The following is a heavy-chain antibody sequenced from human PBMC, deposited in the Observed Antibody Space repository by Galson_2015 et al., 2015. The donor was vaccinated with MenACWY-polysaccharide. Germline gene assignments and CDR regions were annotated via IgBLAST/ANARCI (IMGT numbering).Heavy chain of an antibody. CDR3: ARDYGRKQWLVPGDF. V-gene: IGHV7-4-1*02. Sequence: INWVRQAPGQGLEWMGWIDTNTGNPTYALGFTGRFVFSLDTSVSTAYLQISSLKAEDTAVYYCARDYGRKQWLVPGDFWGQGTLVTVSS. D-gene: IGHD6-19*01. CDR2: IDTNTGNP. J-gene: IGHJ4*02.